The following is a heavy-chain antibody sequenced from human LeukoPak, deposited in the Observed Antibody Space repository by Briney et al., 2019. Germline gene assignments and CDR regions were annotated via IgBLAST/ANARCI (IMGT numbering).Heavy chain of an antibody. D-gene: IGHD6-19*01. V-gene: IGHV3-30*01. Sequence: PGRSLRLSCAASGFTFSSYAVHWVRQVPGKGLEWVAVISYDGNNKYYADSVKGRFTISRDNSKNTLYLQMNSLRPEDTAVYYCARDPQWPVAGSGGDFDYWGQGTLVTVSS. J-gene: IGHJ4*02. CDR3: ARDPQWPVAGSGGDFDY. CDR1: GFTFSSYA. CDR2: ISYDGNNK.